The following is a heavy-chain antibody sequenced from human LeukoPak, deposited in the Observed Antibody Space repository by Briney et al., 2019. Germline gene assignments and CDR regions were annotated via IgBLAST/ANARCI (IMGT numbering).Heavy chain of an antibody. D-gene: IGHD4-17*01. Sequence: GGSLRLSCGTSGFTFSSYAMHWVRQAPGKGREWVAVMSSDGSKKYYADSVKGRLTISRDNSKNTLYLQMNSLRAEDTAVYYCAKKFTGTTVISGDYFDYWGQGTLVNVSS. CDR3: AKKFTGTTVISGDYFDY. V-gene: IGHV3-30-3*02. CDR2: MSSDGSKK. J-gene: IGHJ4*02. CDR1: GFTFSSYA.